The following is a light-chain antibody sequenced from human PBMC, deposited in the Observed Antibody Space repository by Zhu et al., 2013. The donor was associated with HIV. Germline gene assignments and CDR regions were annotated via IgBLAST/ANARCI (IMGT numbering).Light chain of an antibody. J-gene: IGKJ1*01. CDR3: QQYGISPWT. V-gene: IGKV3-20*01. CDR2: GAS. Sequence: EIVLTQSPGTLSLSPGESATLSCRASPSASTSYFAWYQVKPGQPPRLLIYGASSRASGIPDRFSGFGSGTDFTLAISRLEPEDFAVYYCQQYGISPWTFGQGTEGGHPT. CDR1: PSASTSY.